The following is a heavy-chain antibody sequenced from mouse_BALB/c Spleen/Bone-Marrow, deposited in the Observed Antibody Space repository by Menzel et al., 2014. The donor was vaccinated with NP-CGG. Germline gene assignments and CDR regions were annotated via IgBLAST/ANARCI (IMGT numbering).Heavy chain of an antibody. V-gene: IGHV1-14*01. CDR1: GYTFTSYI. Sequence: EVKLQESGPELVKPGASVNMSCKASGYTFTSYIMHWVKQKPGQGLEWIGYINPYNDGTKYNEKFKGKATLTSDRSSSTAYMELSSLTSEDSAVYYCARRWLPYAMDYWGQGTSVTVSS. CDR3: ARRWLPYAMDY. J-gene: IGHJ4*01. D-gene: IGHD2-3*01. CDR2: INPYNDGT.